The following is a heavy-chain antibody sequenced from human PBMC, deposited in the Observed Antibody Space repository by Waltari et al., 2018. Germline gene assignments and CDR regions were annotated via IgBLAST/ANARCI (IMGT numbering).Heavy chain of an antibody. J-gene: IGHJ5*02. Sequence: EVQLVESGGGLVQPGGSLRLSCAASGFTFSSYWMHWVRQAPGKGLVWVSRINSDGSSTSDADSVQGRFTISRDNAKNSLYLQMNSLRAEDTAVYYCARDGSSWNNWFDPWGQGTLVTVSS. CDR3: ARDGSSWNNWFDP. CDR1: GFTFSSYW. D-gene: IGHD6-13*01. CDR2: INSDGSST. V-gene: IGHV3-74*01.